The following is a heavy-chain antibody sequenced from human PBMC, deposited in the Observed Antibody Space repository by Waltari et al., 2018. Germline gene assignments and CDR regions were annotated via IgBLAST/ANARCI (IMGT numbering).Heavy chain of an antibody. CDR3: ARHDYCDY. CDR1: GFAVSSNY. Sequence: EVQLVETGGGLIQPGGSLGLSCAASGFAVSSNYMSWVRQAPGKGLEWVSVIETGGYTYYAESVRGRFTISRDNSKNMVYLQMNSLRADDTAVYFCARHDYCDYWGQGTLVTVSS. J-gene: IGHJ4*02. V-gene: IGHV3-53*02. CDR2: IETGGYT.